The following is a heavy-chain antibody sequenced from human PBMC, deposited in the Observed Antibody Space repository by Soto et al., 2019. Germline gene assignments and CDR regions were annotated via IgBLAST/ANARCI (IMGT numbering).Heavy chain of an antibody. Sequence: PGGALRVSWVSSVFTFNIYSMNWVRQAPGKGLEWVPSIRRSSRYIYYADSVKGRFTISRDNARNSVYLQINSPRAEDTAVYYCARDGGVAATLANYFDYWGQGTMVTVSS. V-gene: IGHV3-21*01. CDR3: ARDGGVAATLANYFDY. CDR1: VFTFNIYS. J-gene: IGHJ4*02. D-gene: IGHD2-15*01. CDR2: IRRSSRYI.